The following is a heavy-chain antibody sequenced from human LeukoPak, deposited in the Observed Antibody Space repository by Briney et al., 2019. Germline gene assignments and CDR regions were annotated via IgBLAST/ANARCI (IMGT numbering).Heavy chain of an antibody. Sequence: ASVKVSCKASGYTFTSYYIHWVRQAPGQGLEWMGVINPSGGTTRYVQKFQGRITMTRDMSTSTVYMELSSLRSEDTAVYYCASSGENSGYDHRNWGQGTLVTVSS. CDR1: GYTFTSYY. D-gene: IGHD5-12*01. V-gene: IGHV1-46*01. J-gene: IGHJ4*02. CDR2: INPSGGTT. CDR3: ASSGENSGYDHRN.